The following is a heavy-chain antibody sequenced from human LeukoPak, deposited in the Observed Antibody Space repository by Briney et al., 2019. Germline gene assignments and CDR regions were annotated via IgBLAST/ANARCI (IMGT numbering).Heavy chain of an antibody. D-gene: IGHD6-13*01. CDR3: AREAAAGGFDDYYYYMEV. CDR2: INHSGSN. V-gene: IGHV4-34*01. Sequence: SETLSRTCAVYGGSFSGYYWSWIRQPPGKGLEGIGEINHSGSNNYNPFLKSRVTISVDTSKKQFSLTLSSVTAADTAVYYCAREAAAGGFDDYYYYMEVWGKGTTVTVSS. CDR1: GGSFSGYY. J-gene: IGHJ6*03.